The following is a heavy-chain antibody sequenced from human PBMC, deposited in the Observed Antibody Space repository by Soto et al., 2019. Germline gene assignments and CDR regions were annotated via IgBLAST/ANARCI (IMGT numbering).Heavy chain of an antibody. J-gene: IGHJ6*02. V-gene: IGHV1-69*13. CDR2: IIPIFGTA. CDR1: GGTFSSYA. D-gene: IGHD3-22*01. Sequence: ASVKVSCKASGGTFSSYAISWVRQAPGQGLEWMGGIIPIFGTANYAQKFQGRVTITADESTSTAYMELSGLRSEDTAVYYCARDKRNYYDSSAFYGMDVWGQGTTVTVSS. CDR3: ARDKRNYYDSSAFYGMDV.